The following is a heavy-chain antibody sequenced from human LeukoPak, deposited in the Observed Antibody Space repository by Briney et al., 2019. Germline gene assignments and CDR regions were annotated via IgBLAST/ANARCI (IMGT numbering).Heavy chain of an antibody. D-gene: IGHD2-21*02. CDR1: GFTFSSYW. CDR2: ISSSSSTT. Sequence: GSLILSCAAAGFTFSSYWMSWVRQAPGKGLEWVSYISSSSSTTYYADSVRGRFTISRDNAKSSLYLQMNSLRVEDTAVYYCARGVVMTVSNWYFDLWGRGTLVTVSS. CDR3: ARGVVMTVSNWYFDL. V-gene: IGHV3-48*04. J-gene: IGHJ2*01.